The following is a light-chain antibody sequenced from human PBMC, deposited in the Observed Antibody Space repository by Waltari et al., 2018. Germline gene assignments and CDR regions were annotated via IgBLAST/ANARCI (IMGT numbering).Light chain of an antibody. V-gene: IGKV3-20*01. J-gene: IGKJ3*01. Sequence: EIVLTQSPGTLSLSPGERATLSCRASQSVSGYLAWYQQKPGQAPRLLIYGASSRATGIPDRFSGSGSGTDFTLTISRLDPGDFTVYYCQQHGSSSLVTFGPGTKVDIK. CDR2: GAS. CDR1: QSVSGY. CDR3: QQHGSSSLVT.